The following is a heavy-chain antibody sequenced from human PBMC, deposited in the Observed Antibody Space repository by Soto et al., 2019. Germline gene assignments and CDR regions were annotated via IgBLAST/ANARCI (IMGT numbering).Heavy chain of an antibody. D-gene: IGHD6-6*01. J-gene: IGHJ5*02. CDR1: GGSISSYY. V-gene: IGHV4-59*01. CDR3: ARHQLVRTFWFDP. CDR2: IYYSGST. Sequence: PSETLSLTCTVSGGSISSYYWSWIRQPPGKGLEWIGYIYYSGSTNYNPSLKSRVTISVDTSKNQFSLKLSSVTAADTAVYYCARHQLVRTFWFDPWGQGTLVTVSS.